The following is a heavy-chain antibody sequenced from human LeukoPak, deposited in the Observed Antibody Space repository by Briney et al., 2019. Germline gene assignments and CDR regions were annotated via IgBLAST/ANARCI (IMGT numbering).Heavy chain of an antibody. D-gene: IGHD3-10*01. CDR3: AKDHFGSAVTGLFDY. Sequence: GGSLRLSCAASGFTFHRYAMRWVRQAPGRGLEWVSDISGSGDTTYYADTVKGRFTISRDNSKNTLYLQMNSLRAEDTAIYYCAKDHFGSAVTGLFDYWGQGTLVTVSS. V-gene: IGHV3-23*01. CDR1: GFTFHRYA. J-gene: IGHJ4*02. CDR2: ISGSGDTT.